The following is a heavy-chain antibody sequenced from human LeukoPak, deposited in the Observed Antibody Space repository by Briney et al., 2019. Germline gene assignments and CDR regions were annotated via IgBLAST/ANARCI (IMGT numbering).Heavy chain of an antibody. CDR3: ARSRQYRDSEEDYYYYYMDV. CDR2: ISAYNGNT. CDR1: GYTFRSYG. Sequence: ASVKVSCKASGYTFRSYGFSWVRQAPGQGLEWMGWISAYNGNTKYAQKYQDRVAMTTDASTSTAYMELRSLRAEDTAVYYCARSRQYRDSEEDYYYYYMDVWGKGTTVTVSS. V-gene: IGHV1-18*01. D-gene: IGHD4-17*01. J-gene: IGHJ6*03.